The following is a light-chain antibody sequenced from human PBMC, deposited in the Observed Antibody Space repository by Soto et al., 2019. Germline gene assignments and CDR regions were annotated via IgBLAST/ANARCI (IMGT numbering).Light chain of an antibody. CDR3: SSYAASNNFYFV. V-gene: IGLV2-8*01. CDR1: SSDVGGYNY. Sequence: QSALTQPTSASGSPGQSVTISCTGTSSDVGGYNYVSWYQQYQGRAPKLMIYEVTKRPSGVPDRFSGSKSGNTASLTVSGLQAEDEADYYCSSYAASNNFYFVFGGGTKLTVL. CDR2: EVT. J-gene: IGLJ3*02.